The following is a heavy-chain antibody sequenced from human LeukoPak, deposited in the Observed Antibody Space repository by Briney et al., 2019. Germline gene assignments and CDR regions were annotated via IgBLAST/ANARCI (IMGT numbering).Heavy chain of an antibody. CDR1: GRPISRYY. CDR3: ARDGSSWAGGWFDP. CDR2: IYYSGST. J-gene: IGHJ5*02. V-gene: IGHV4-59*01. D-gene: IGHD6-13*01. Sequence: SETLSLTCTVSGRPISRYYGSWIRQPPGRALEWIGYIYYSGSTNYNPPLKSRVTISVDTSKNQFSLKLSSVTAADTAVYYCARDGSSWAGGWFDPWGQGTLVTVSS.